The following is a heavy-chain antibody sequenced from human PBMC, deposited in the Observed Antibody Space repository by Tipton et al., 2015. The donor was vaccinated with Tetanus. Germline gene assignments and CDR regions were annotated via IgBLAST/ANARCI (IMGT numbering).Heavy chain of an antibody. J-gene: IGHJ4*02. CDR2: ILYGGST. CDR1: GGSVSSGSYY. CDR3: ARGVTDGYNRRFDY. V-gene: IGHV4-61*01. Sequence: GLVKPSETLSLTCTVSGGSVSSGSYYWSWVRQPPGKGLEYIGYILYGGSTHYNPSLKSRLTMSADPAKNQFSLRLTSVTAADTAVYYCARGVTDGYNRRFDYWGQGTLVAVSP. D-gene: IGHD5-24*01.